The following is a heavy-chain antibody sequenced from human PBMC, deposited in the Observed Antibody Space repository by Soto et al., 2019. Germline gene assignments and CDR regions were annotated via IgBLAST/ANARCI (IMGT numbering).Heavy chain of an antibody. D-gene: IGHD2-15*01. J-gene: IGHJ4*02. CDR3: AKVFLGILRGYFDY. V-gene: IGHV3-23*01. CDR1: GFTFNNYA. Sequence: EVQLLESGGGLVQPGGSLRLSCAASGFTFNNYAMTWVRQAPGKGLEWVSTITGSGGNTYYADSVKGRFTISRDNSKNTLYLQMNSLRTEDTAVYYCAKVFLGILRGYFDYWGQGTLVTVSS. CDR2: ITGSGGNT.